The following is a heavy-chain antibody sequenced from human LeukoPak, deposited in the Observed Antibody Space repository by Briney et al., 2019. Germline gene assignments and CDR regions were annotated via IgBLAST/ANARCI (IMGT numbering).Heavy chain of an antibody. CDR3: ARGVGSGLSEDWYFDL. Sequence: GGSLRLSCAASGFTVSSNYMSWVRQAPGKGLEWVSVIYSGGSTYYADSVKGRFTISRDNSKNTLYLQMNSLRAEDTAVYYCARGVGSGLSEDWYFDLWGRGTLVTVSS. V-gene: IGHV3-66*01. CDR2: IYSGGST. D-gene: IGHD2-15*01. J-gene: IGHJ2*01. CDR1: GFTVSSNY.